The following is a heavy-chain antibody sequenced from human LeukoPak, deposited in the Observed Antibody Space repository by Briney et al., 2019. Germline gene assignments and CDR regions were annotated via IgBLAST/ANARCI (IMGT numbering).Heavy chain of an antibody. J-gene: IGHJ4*02. Sequence: SETLSLTCAVYGVSFSGYYWSWIRQPPGKGLEWIGEINHSGSTNYNPSLKSRVTISVDTSKNQFSLKLSSVTAADTAVYYCARGITTVTPYYFDYWGQGTLVTVSS. D-gene: IGHD4-17*01. CDR1: GVSFSGYY. CDR3: ARGITTVTPYYFDY. V-gene: IGHV4-34*01. CDR2: INHSGST.